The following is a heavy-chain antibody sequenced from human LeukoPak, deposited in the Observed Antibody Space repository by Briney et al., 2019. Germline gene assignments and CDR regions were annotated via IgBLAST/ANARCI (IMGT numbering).Heavy chain of an antibody. V-gene: IGHV3-30*02. CDR2: IRYDRSNQ. CDR3: AKVSVDIVATPNRINEFDY. CDR1: GFIFSSYG. J-gene: IGHJ4*02. Sequence: GGSLRLSCAASGFIFSSYGMHWLREARGKGREWGAFIRYDRSNQYYADSVKRRFTISRDNSKHTLYLQMNSLRAEDTAVYYCAKVSVDIVATPNRINEFDYWGQGSLVTVSS. D-gene: IGHD5-12*01.